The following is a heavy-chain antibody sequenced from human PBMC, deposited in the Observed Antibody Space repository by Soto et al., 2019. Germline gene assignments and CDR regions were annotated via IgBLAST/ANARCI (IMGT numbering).Heavy chain of an antibody. Sequence: EVQLVESGGGLVQPGGSLRLSCEASGFTFSNYDMHWVRQGTGKGLEWVSGISAAGDPDYADSVEGRFAISRENAQNSFFLQMNSLRVGATAVYYSARTDRDFYGLDVWGQGTTVIVSS. J-gene: IGHJ6*02. CDR2: ISAAGDP. CDR3: ARTDRDFYGLDV. V-gene: IGHV3-13*05. CDR1: GFTFSNYD.